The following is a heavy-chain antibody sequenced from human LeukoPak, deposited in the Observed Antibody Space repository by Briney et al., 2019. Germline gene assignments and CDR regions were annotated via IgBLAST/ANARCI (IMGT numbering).Heavy chain of an antibody. CDR1: GGSIISYY. V-gene: IGHV4-59*01. CDR2: IYYSGST. Sequence: SETLSLTCTVSGGSIISYYWSWIRQPPGKGLEWIGYIYYSGSTNYNPSPKSRVTIPVDTSKNQFSLKLSSVTAADTAVYYCARGQGPSYYDSSGYRNWFDPWGQGTLVTVSS. CDR3: ARGQGPSYYDSSGYRNWFDP. J-gene: IGHJ5*02. D-gene: IGHD3-22*01.